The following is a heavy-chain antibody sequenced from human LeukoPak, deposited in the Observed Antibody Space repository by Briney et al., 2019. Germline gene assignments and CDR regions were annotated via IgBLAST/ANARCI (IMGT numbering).Heavy chain of an antibody. CDR3: ARGVLRFLEWLARGRWFDP. Sequence: PSETLSLTCAVYGGSFSGYYWSWIRQPPGKGLEWIGEINHSGSTNYNPSLKSRVTISVDTSKNQFSLKLSSVTAADTAVYYCARGVLRFLEWLARGRWFDPWGQGTLVTVSS. CDR2: INHSGST. D-gene: IGHD3-3*01. V-gene: IGHV4-34*01. J-gene: IGHJ5*02. CDR1: GGSFSGYY.